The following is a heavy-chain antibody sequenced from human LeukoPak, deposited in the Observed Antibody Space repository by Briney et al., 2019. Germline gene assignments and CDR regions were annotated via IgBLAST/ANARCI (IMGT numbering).Heavy chain of an antibody. CDR1: GCTFSSYW. V-gene: IGHV3-7*01. D-gene: IGHD1-14*01. CDR3: ARDNPGLLAFDL. CDR2: IKQDGSEK. J-gene: IGHJ2*01. Sequence: PGGSLRLSCAASGCTFSSYWMSWVRQAPGKGLEWVANIKQDGSEKYYVDSVKGRFTISRDNAKNSLYLQMNSLRAEDTAVYYCARDNPGLLAFDLWGRGTLVTVSS.